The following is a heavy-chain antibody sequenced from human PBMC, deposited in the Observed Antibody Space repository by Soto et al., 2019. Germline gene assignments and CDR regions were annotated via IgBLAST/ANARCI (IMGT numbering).Heavy chain of an antibody. V-gene: IGHV1-18*01. D-gene: IGHD1-26*01. J-gene: IGHJ4*02. CDR3: ARDSQWELLGRSYYFDY. CDR2: IAPSNGKT. CDR1: GYTLATFV. Sequence: ASVKVSCKASGYTLATFVITWVRQAPGQGLEWMGYIAPSNGKTHYAQKFQGRVTMTIDTLTSTAYMELRSLRSDDTAVYYCARDSQWELLGRSYYFDYWGQGTLVTVSS.